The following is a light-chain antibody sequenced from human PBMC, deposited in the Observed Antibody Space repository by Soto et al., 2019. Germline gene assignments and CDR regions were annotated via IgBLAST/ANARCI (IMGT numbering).Light chain of an antibody. CDR2: EVS. Sequence: QSSLTQPASVSGSPGRSITISCTGSSSDIGAYNYVSWFQQYPGKVPKLIISEVSNRPSGVSNRFSGSKSGTAASLTISGLQTEDEADYFCFSFTTDWTHVFGTGTKVTVL. J-gene: IGLJ1*01. CDR3: FSFTTDWTHV. V-gene: IGLV2-14*01. CDR1: SSDIGAYNY.